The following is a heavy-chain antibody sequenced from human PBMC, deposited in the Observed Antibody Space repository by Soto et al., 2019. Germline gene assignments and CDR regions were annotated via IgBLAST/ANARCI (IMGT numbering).Heavy chain of an antibody. CDR1: GGSISSGGYS. D-gene: IGHD2-2*01. V-gene: IGHV4-30-2*01. J-gene: IGHJ5*02. CDR3: ARFPLVLVPAAIWFDP. CDR2: IYHSGST. Sequence: QLQLQESGSGLVKPSQTLSLTCAVSGGSISSGGYSWSWIRQPPGKGLEWIGYIYHSGSTYYNPSPNSRVTISVDRPKNHFSLKLSAVTAADTSVYYCARFPLVLVPAAIWFDPWGQGTLVTVSS.